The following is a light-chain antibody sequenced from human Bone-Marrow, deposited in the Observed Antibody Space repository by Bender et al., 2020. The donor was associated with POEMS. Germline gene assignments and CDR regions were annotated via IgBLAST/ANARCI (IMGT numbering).Light chain of an antibody. CDR2: SSH. Sequence: QSVLTQPPSVSGAPGQRVTISCSGGSSNIGAHAVNWYQHLPGTAPKLLIYSSHRRPSEVPDRFSGSRSGTSASLAISGLQSEDEADYYCNSYTSTNTLSFGTGTKVTVL. V-gene: IGLV1-44*01. J-gene: IGLJ1*01. CDR3: NSYTSTNTLS. CDR1: SSNIGAHA.